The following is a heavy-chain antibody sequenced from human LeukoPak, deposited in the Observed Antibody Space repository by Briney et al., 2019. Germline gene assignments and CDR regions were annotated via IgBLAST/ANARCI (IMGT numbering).Heavy chain of an antibody. J-gene: IGHJ4*02. V-gene: IGHV3-74*03. CDR2: INTDGSTT. D-gene: IGHD3-10*01. CDR1: GCTFSNYW. Sequence: GGSLRRSVAASGCTFSNYWRHWVRQAPGKGLVWVSRINTDGSTTTYADSVKGRFTMSRDHAKNTLYLQMNSLRAEDTAVYYCARAADYYASGIFYWGQGTLVTVSS. CDR3: ARAADYYASGIFY.